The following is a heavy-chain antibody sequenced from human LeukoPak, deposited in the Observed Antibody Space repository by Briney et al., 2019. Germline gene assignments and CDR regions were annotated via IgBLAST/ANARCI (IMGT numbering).Heavy chain of an antibody. Sequence: SQTLSLTCTVSGGSISSGGYYWSWIRQHPGKGLEWIGYIYYSGSTYHNPSLKSRVAISVDTSKNQFSLKLSSVTAADTAVYYCARDDYYYYGMDVWGQGTTVTVSS. CDR3: ARDDYYYYGMDV. CDR1: GGSISSGGYY. J-gene: IGHJ6*02. V-gene: IGHV4-31*03. CDR2: IYYSGST.